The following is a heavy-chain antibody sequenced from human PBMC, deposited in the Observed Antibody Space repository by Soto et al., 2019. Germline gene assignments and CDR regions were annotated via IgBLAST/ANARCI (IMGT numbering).Heavy chain of an antibody. J-gene: IGHJ4*02. CDR2: ISNNASET. CDR3: VKEVGPCCEWSYYFDD. V-gene: IGHV3-64D*06. D-gene: IGHD3-3*01. CDR1: GFTFSDYT. Sequence: EVQLVESGGYLVKPGGSLRLSCSASGFTFSDYTIHWVRQAPGRGLEFVSAISNNASETYYADSVRGRFTISRDNSKNTMYLKMNTLTVDDTAVYYCVKEVGPCCEWSYYFDDWGQGTVVTVST.